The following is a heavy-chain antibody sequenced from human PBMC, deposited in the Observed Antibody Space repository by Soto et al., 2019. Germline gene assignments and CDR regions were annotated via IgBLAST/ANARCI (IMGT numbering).Heavy chain of an antibody. J-gene: IGHJ4*02. V-gene: IGHV4-39*01. D-gene: IGHD6-13*01. Sequence: SETLSLTCTVSGDSISSSNYYWGWIRQPPGKGLEWIGTIYHSGSTYHNPSLRSRITISVDTSKNQFSLKLSSVTAADTAVYYCARRPMGSSSLVAAGTFDYWGQGTLVTVSS. CDR2: IYHSGST. CDR1: GDSISSSNYY. CDR3: ARRPMGSSSLVAAGTFDY.